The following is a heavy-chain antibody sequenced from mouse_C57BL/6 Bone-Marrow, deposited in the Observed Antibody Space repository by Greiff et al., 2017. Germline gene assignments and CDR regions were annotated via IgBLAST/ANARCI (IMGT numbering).Heavy chain of an antibody. CDR3: ARLGLRYWYFDV. D-gene: IGHD2-4*01. V-gene: IGHV5-4*01. CDR1: GFTFSSYA. J-gene: IGHJ1*03. CDR2: ISDGGSYT. Sequence: EVQGVESGGGLVKPGGSLKLSCAASGFTFSSYAMSWVRQTPEKRLEWVATISDGGSYTYYPDKVKGRFTISRDNAKNNLYLQMSQLKSEDTAMXYCARLGLRYWYFDVWGTGTTVTVSS.